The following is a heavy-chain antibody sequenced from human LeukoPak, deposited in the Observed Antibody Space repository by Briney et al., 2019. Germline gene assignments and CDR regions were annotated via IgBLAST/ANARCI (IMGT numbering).Heavy chain of an antibody. CDR1: GGSFSGYY. Sequence: PSETLSLTCAVYGGSFSGYYWSWIRQPPGKGLEWIGEINHSGSTNYNPSLKSRVTISVDTSKNQFSLKLSSVTAADTAVYYCARGQGRGYSYGWAYYYYYMDVWGKGTTVTVSS. CDR2: INHSGST. D-gene: IGHD5-18*01. CDR3: ARGQGRGYSYGWAYYYYYMDV. V-gene: IGHV4-34*01. J-gene: IGHJ6*03.